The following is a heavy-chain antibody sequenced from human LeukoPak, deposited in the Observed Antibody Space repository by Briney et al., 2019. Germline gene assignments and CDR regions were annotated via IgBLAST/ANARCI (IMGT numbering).Heavy chain of an antibody. J-gene: IGHJ4*01. CDR2: IYNDGSA. V-gene: IGHV3-66*01. Sequence: GGSLRLSWAASGLTVTSNYTSSVRQAPGKGLEWVSVIYNDGSAYYANSVRGRFTISRDSSKNTLYLQMKSLRAEDTAVYFCVSVKISSLVESDGWGQGTLVTVSS. CDR1: GLTVTSNY. CDR3: VSVKISSLVESDG. D-gene: IGHD5/OR15-5a*01.